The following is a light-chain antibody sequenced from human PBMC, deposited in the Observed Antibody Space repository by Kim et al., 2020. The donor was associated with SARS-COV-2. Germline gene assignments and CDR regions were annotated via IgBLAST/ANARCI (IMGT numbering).Light chain of an antibody. V-gene: IGKV3-11*01. CDR2: DAS. CDR3: QQRSNWPPWT. J-gene: IGKJ1*01. CDR1: QSVSSY. Sequence: EIVLTQSPATLSLSPGERATLSCRASQSVSSYLAWYQQKPGQIPRLLIYDASHRATGIPARFSGSGSGTDFTLTISSLEPEDFAVYYCQQRSNWPPWTFGQGTKVDIK.